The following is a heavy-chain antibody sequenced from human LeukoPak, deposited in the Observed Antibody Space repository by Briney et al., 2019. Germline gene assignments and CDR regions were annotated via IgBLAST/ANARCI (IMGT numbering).Heavy chain of an antibody. Sequence: ASVKVSCKASGYTFTSYYMHWVRQAPGQGLEWMGIINPSGGSTSYAQKFRGRVTMTRDTSTSTVYMELSSLRSEDTAVYYCARDEGGYYHPLYYFDYWGQGTLVTVSS. CDR1: GYTFTSYY. CDR2: INPSGGST. V-gene: IGHV1-46*01. J-gene: IGHJ4*02. CDR3: ARDEGGYYHPLYYFDY. D-gene: IGHD3-22*01.